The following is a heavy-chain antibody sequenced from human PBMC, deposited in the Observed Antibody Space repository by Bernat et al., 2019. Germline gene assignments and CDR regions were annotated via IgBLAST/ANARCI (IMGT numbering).Heavy chain of an antibody. J-gene: IGHJ4*02. Sequence: EVQLVESGGGLVKPGGSLRLSCAASGFILSDAWMSWVRQAPGKGLEWVGRIRSKSDGGTTDYAAFVKGGFTISRDDSKNTLYLQMNSLKTEDTAVYYCTTSRDWGQGTLVIVSS. CDR2: IRSKSDGGTT. CDR3: TTSRD. CDR1: GFILSDAW. V-gene: IGHV3-15*07.